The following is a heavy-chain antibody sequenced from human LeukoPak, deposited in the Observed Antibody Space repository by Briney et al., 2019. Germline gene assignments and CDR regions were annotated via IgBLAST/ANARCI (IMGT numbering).Heavy chain of an antibody. D-gene: IGHD4-17*01. CDR1: GFTFSSYG. Sequence: PGGSLRLSCAASGFTFSSYGMSWVRQAPGKGLEWVSGINWNGGSTGYADSVKGRFTISRDNAKNSLYLQMNSLRAEDTALYYCAREDYGDYDGNWFDPWGQGTLVTVSS. V-gene: IGHV3-20*04. CDR2: INWNGGST. J-gene: IGHJ5*02. CDR3: AREDYGDYDGNWFDP.